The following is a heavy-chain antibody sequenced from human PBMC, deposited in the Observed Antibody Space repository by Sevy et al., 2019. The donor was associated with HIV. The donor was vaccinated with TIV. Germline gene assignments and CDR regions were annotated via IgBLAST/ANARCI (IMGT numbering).Heavy chain of an antibody. Sequence: GGSLRLSCVASGFTFSFYDMHWVRQATGKGLEWVSGFGIAGDTYYAGSVKGRFTISRDNAKNSLYLQMNSLRAGDMAVYYCARKSTSYSHFDYWGQGTLVTVSS. J-gene: IGHJ4*02. V-gene: IGHV3-13*01. CDR3: ARKSTSYSHFDY. CDR2: FGIAGDT. D-gene: IGHD1-26*01. CDR1: GFTFSFYD.